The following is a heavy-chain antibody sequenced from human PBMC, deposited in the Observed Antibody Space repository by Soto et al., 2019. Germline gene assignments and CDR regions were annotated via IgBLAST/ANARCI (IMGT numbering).Heavy chain of an antibody. CDR3: ARVEDSSGYYSHFDY. J-gene: IGHJ4*02. CDR1: GGSFSVYY. D-gene: IGHD3-22*01. CDR2: FNHSGST. V-gene: IGHV4-34*01. Sequence: QVQLQQWGAGLLKPSETLSLTCAVYGGSFSVYYWSWFRQPPGKGREWIGEFNHSGSTNYNPSLKSRVTISVDTSKNQFSLKLSSVTAADTAVYYCARVEDSSGYYSHFDYWGQGTLVTVSS.